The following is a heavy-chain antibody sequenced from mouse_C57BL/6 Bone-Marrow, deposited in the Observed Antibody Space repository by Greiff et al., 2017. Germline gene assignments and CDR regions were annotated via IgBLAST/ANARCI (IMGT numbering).Heavy chain of an antibody. V-gene: IGHV1-81*01. CDR1: GYTFTSYG. D-gene: IGHD2-4*01. Sequence: VQLQQSGAELARPGASVKLSCKASGYTFTSYGISWVKQRTGQGLEWIGEIYPRSGNTYYNEKFKGKATLTADKSSSTAYMEIRSLTSGDSAVYYCARADDDGDGDVWGTGTAVTVSS. CDR2: IYPRSGNT. CDR3: ARADDDGDGDV. J-gene: IGHJ1*03.